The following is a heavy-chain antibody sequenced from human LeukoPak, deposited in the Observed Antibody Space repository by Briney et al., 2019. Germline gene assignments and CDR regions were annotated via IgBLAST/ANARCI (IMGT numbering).Heavy chain of an antibody. D-gene: IGHD4/OR15-4a*01. CDR3: ARAVLARLVDY. Sequence: GRSLRLSCAASGFTFSSYSMNWVRQAPGKGLEWVSSISSSSSYIYYADSVKGRFTISRDNAKNSLYLQVNSRRAEDTAAYYCARAVLARLVDYWGQGTLVTVSS. CDR2: ISSSSSYI. CDR1: GFTFSSYS. J-gene: IGHJ4*02. V-gene: IGHV3-21*01.